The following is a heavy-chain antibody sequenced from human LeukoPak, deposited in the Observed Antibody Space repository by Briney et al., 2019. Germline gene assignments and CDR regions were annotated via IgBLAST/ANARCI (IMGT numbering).Heavy chain of an antibody. CDR2: ISFDGSNK. J-gene: IGHJ5*02. CDR3: AREGRNYQLPGRWFDP. V-gene: IGHV3-30-3*01. CDR1: GVTLSSYA. Sequence: GKSLRLSCAASGVTLSSYAMNWVRQAPGKGLEWVAVISFDGSNKYYADSVKGRFTISRDNSKNTLYLQMNSLRAEDTAVYYCAREGRNYQLPGRWFDPWGQGTLVTVSS. D-gene: IGHD2-2*01.